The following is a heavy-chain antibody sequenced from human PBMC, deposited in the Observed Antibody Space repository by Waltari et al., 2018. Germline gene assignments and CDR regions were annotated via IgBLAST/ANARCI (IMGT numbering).Heavy chain of an antibody. CDR3: ARGADGYDPYYFDY. D-gene: IGHD5-12*01. Sequence: QVQLQESGPGLVKPSQTLSLTCSVSGGSITSGGYFWSWIRQHPGKGLEWIGYIYYSGNTYYNLSLKSRLTMSVDTSQNQFSLKLSSVTAADTAIYYCARGADGYDPYYFDYWGRGTLVTVSS. CDR2: IYYSGNT. J-gene: IGHJ4*02. CDR1: GGSITSGGYF. V-gene: IGHV4-31*03.